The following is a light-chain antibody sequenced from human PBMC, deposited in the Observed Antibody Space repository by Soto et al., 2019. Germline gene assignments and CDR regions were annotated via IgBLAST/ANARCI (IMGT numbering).Light chain of an antibody. Sequence: QSVLTQPPSASGTPGQRVTISCSGSGSNIGSNSVYWYQQLPGTAPKLLIYSNNQRPSGVPDRFSGSKSGTSASLAISGLRSEDEAEYYCAAWDDSLSGVVFGGGTK. CDR3: AAWDDSLSGVV. V-gene: IGLV1-47*02. J-gene: IGLJ3*02. CDR2: SNN. CDR1: GSNIGSNS.